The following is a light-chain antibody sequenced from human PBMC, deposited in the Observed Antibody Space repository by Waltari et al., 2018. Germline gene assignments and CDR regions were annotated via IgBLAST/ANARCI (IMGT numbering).Light chain of an antibody. J-gene: IGKJ5*01. CDR2: GSS. CDR3: QQYNNWPPNT. V-gene: IGKV3-15*01. Sequence: EIVMTQSPATLSVSPGDRVTLPCRASLSVSSNLAWYQQKPGHAPRLLIYGSSTTATGIPAMSRGNASGTDFSLSMCSLQSEDFAVYYCQQYNNWPPNTFDQGTRLAIK. CDR1: LSVSSN.